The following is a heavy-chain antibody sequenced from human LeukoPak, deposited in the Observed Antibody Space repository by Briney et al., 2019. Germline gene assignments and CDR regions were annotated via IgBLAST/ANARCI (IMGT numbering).Heavy chain of an antibody. CDR3: ARFSGVTSCPDY. J-gene: IGHJ4*02. Sequence: SVKVSCKASGGTFSSYAISWVRQAPGQGLEWMGRIIPILGIANYAQKFQGRVTITADKSTSTVYMELSSLSSEDTAVYYCARFSGVTSCPDYWGQGTLVTVSS. CDR1: GGTFSSYA. D-gene: IGHD3-10*01. CDR2: IIPILGIA. V-gene: IGHV1-69*04.